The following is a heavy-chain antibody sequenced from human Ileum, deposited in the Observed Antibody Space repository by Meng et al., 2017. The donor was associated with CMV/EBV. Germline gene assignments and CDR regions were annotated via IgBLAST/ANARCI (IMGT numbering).Heavy chain of an antibody. J-gene: IGHJ5*02. CDR2: INVYNGNT. Sequence: CKASGYSFINYFSSWVRQAPGQGLEWMGWINVYNGNTKYAQNFHGRVVLTTDIVTTTAYMELRSLRSDDTAVYYCARVEVTAGGWFDPWGQGTLVTVSS. CDR3: ARVEVTAGGWFDP. V-gene: IGHV1-18*01. D-gene: IGHD2-21*02. CDR1: GYSFINYF.